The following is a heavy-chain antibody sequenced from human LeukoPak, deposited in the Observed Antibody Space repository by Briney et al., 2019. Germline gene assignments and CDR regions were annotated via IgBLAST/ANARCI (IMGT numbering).Heavy chain of an antibody. J-gene: IGHJ4*02. V-gene: IGHV4-34*01. D-gene: IGHD2-2*01. CDR1: GGSFSGYY. CDR3: ASRSYCSSTSCYGGDY. CDR2: INHSGST. Sequence: SETLSLTCAVYGGSFSGYYWSWIRQPPGKGLEWIGEINHSGSTNYNPSLKSRATISVDTSKNQFSLKLSSVTAADTAVYYCASRSYCSSTSCYGGDYWGQGTLVTVSS.